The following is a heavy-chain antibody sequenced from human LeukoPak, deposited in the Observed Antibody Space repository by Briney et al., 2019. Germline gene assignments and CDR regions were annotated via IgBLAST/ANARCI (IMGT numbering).Heavy chain of an antibody. Sequence: GGSLRLSCAASGFTFDDYGMNWVRQAPGKGLEWISYISSRSSTIYYADSVKGRFTISRDNAKNSLYLQMNSLRDEDTAVYYCARGCSGGSCFGDFDYWGQGTLGTVSS. CDR3: ARGCSGGSCFGDFDY. CDR2: ISSRSSTI. D-gene: IGHD2-15*01. J-gene: IGHJ4*02. V-gene: IGHV3-48*02. CDR1: GFTFDDYG.